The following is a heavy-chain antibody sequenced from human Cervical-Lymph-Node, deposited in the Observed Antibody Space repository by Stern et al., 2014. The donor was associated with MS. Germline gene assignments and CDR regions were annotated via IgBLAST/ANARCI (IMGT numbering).Heavy chain of an antibody. CDR3: TTGQGAGPY. Sequence: EVQLVESGGGLVKPGGSLRLSCAASGFSFRKAWMNWVRQTPGKGLEWVGRIRNKTEGATTDYATPVKGRFIISRDDSRNMVYLQLNRLKTEDTAVYYCTTGQGAGPYWGRGTQVIVSS. V-gene: IGHV3-15*01. J-gene: IGHJ4*02. CDR2: IRNKTEGATT. CDR1: GFSFRKAW.